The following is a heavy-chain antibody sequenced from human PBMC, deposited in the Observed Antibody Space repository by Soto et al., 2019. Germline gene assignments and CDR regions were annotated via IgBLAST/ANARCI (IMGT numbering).Heavy chain of an antibody. J-gene: IGHJ3*02. CDR3: AKGIDRPRRDAFDI. Sequence: PGGSLILSCAASGFTFRSYSMSWVRQAPGKGLEWVSAISGSGGSTYYADSVKGRFTISRDNSKNTLYLQMNSLRAEDTAVYYCAKGIDRPRRDAFDIWGQGTMVTVSS. CDR1: GFTFRSYS. CDR2: ISGSGGST. V-gene: IGHV3-23*01. D-gene: IGHD6-13*01.